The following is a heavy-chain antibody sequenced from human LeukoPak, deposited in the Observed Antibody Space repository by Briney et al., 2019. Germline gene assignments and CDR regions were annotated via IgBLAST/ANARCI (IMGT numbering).Heavy chain of an antibody. CDR3: ARDLVTQIIDY. V-gene: IGHV3-48*03. Sequence: GGSLRLSCEASGFTFSSYEMNWVRQAPGKGLEWVSYISSSGSTIYYADSVKGRFTISRDNAKNSLYLQMNSLRAEDTAVYYCARDLVTQIIDYWGQGTLVTVSS. D-gene: IGHD3-9*01. J-gene: IGHJ4*02. CDR1: GFTFSSYE. CDR2: ISSSGSTI.